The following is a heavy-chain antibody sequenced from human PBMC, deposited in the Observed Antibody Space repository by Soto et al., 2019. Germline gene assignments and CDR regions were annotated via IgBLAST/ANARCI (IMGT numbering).Heavy chain of an antibody. D-gene: IGHD6-6*01. J-gene: IGHJ6*02. CDR1: GFTFSSYS. CDR3: ARNESSNIYGMDV. CDR2: ISSSSFSI. Sequence: EVQLVESGGGLVKPGGSLSLSCAASGFTFSSYSMNWVRQAPGKGLEWVSSISSSSFSINYADSVKGRFSISKDNAQTSLHLQMNNLRAEDTAVYYCARNESSNIYGMDVWGQGTTVSVSS. V-gene: IGHV3-21*01.